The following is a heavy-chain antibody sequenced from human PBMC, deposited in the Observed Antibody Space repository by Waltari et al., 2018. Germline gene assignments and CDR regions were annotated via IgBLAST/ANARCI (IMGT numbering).Heavy chain of an antibody. Sequence: HVQLVQSGAEVKKPGASVKVSCKASGYTFTSYYMHWVRQAPGQGLEWMGIINPSGGSTSYAQKFQGRVTMTRDTSTSTVYMELSSLRSEDTAVYYCASNNDSSGYSRGLGAFDIWGQGTMVTVSS. D-gene: IGHD3-22*01. CDR2: INPSGGST. CDR1: GYTFTSYY. V-gene: IGHV1-46*01. J-gene: IGHJ3*02. CDR3: ASNNDSSGYSRGLGAFDI.